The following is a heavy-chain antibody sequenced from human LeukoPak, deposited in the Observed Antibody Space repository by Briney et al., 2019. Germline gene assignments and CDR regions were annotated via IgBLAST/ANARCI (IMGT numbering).Heavy chain of an antibody. J-gene: IGHJ6*02. Sequence: QPGGSLRLSCAASGFTFSSYSMNWVRQAPGKGLEWISYISGSSKIIHWAESLKGRFTISRDNAKNSLYLQMNSLRDEDTAVYYCARDYSSSGTFFGYYYGMDVWGQGTTVTVSS. CDR1: GFTFSSYS. CDR2: ISGSSKII. V-gene: IGHV3-48*02. D-gene: IGHD2-2*01. CDR3: ARDYSSSGTFFGYYYGMDV.